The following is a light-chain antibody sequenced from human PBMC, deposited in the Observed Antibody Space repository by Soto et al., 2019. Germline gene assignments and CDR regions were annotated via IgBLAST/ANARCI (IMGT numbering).Light chain of an antibody. CDR1: QSVTSK. Sequence: EVMLKLSPGTLSLSPGDRATLSCGASQSVTSKLAWYQQKPGQAPRLLISGASNRATGIPDRFSGSGSGTDFTLTISILEPDDFTTYYCQVSTFFPWTFARGT. CDR2: GAS. J-gene: IGKJ1*01. V-gene: IGKV3-20*01. CDR3: QVSTFFPWT.